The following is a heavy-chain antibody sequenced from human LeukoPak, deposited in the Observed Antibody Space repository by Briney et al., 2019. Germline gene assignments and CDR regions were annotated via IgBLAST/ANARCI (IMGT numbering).Heavy chain of an antibody. V-gene: IGHV4-59*01. CDR2: IYYSGST. CDR3: ARGNPVRGVIIPYYYYGMDV. D-gene: IGHD3-10*01. J-gene: IGHJ6*02. CDR1: GGSISSYY. Sequence: SETLSLTCTVSGGSISSYYWSWIRQPPGKGLEWIGYIYYSGSTNYNPSLKSRVTISVDTSKNQFSLKLSSVTAADTAVYYCARGNPVRGVIIPYYYYGMDVWGQGTTVTVSS.